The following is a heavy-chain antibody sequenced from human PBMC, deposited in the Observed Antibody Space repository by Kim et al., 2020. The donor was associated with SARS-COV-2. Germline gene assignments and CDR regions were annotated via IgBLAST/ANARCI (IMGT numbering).Heavy chain of an antibody. CDR3: ARGSRDIVVVVAARLGYY. D-gene: IGHD2-15*01. V-gene: IGHV4-34*01. Sequence: SETLSLTCAVYGGSFSGYYWSWIRQPPGKGLEWIGEINHSGSTNYNPSLKSRVTISVDTSKNQFSLKLSSVTAADTAVYYCARGSRDIVVVVAARLGYY. CDR2: INHSGST. CDR1: GGSFSGYY. J-gene: IGHJ4*01.